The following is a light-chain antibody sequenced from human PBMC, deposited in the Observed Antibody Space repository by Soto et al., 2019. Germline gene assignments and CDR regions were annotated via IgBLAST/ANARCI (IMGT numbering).Light chain of an antibody. CDR3: QQYGGSPPYT. CDR2: GAS. Sequence: VLTQSPGTLSLSPGERATISCRASQSISSSYLAWYQHKPGQAPRLLIYGASSRATGIPHRFSGSGSGTDFTLTIRRLESEDCGVYYCQQYGGSPPYTFGQGPRLEIK. V-gene: IGKV3-20*01. J-gene: IGKJ2*01. CDR1: QSISSSY.